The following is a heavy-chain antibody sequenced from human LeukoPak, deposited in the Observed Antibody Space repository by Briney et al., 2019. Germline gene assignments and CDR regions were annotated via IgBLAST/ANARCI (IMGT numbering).Heavy chain of an antibody. J-gene: IGHJ5*02. CDR3: ARGRGTIFGVVTSNWFDP. D-gene: IGHD3-3*01. Sequence: PSETLSLTCAVYGGSFSGYYWSWIRQPPEKGLEWIGEINHSGSTNYNPSLKSRVTISVDTSKNQFSLKLSSVTAADTAVYYCARGRGTIFGVVTSNWFDPWGQGTLVTVSS. CDR2: INHSGST. V-gene: IGHV4-34*01. CDR1: GGSFSGYY.